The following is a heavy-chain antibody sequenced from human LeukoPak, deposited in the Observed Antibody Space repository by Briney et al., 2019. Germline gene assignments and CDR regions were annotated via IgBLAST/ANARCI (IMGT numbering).Heavy chain of an antibody. V-gene: IGHV3-23*01. Sequence: GGSLRLSCAASGFLFFSYGMSWVRQAPGKGLEWVADITGDGAEKKYADYVKGRFTISRDNSKNILYVQMDRLRADDTAVYYCAKRTGPYFFDYWGQATPVTVSS. CDR2: ITGDGAEK. CDR3: AKRTGPYFFDY. J-gene: IGHJ4*02. CDR1: GFLFFSYG. D-gene: IGHD1-14*01.